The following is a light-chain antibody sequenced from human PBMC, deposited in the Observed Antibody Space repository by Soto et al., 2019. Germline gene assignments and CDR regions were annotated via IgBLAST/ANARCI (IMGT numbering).Light chain of an antibody. Sequence: QSALTQPPSASGSPGQSVTISCTGTSRDVGFYNFVSWFQQHPGKAPKLILYEVSKRPSGVPDRFFGSKSGNTASLTVSGLQPEDEADYYCSSYSASNNFGVFGGGTKLTVL. CDR1: SRDVGFYNF. V-gene: IGLV2-8*01. CDR2: EVS. CDR3: SSYSASNNFGV. J-gene: IGLJ2*01.